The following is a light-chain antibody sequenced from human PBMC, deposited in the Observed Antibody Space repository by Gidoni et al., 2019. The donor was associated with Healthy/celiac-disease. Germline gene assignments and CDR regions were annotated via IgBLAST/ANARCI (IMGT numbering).Light chain of an antibody. Sequence: DIQMTQSPSSLSAAVGDRVTITCRASQSSSSYLNWYQQKPGKAPKLLIYAASSLQSGVPSRFSGSGSWTDFTLTISSLQPEDVATYYCRQSYSTLSYTFGQGTKLEIK. CDR2: AAS. J-gene: IGKJ2*01. CDR3: RQSYSTLSYT. V-gene: IGKV1-39*01. CDR1: QSSSSY.